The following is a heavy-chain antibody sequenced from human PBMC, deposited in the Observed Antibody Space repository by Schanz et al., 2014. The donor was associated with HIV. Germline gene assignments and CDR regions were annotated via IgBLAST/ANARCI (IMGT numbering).Heavy chain of an antibody. Sequence: EVQLLESGGGLVEPGGSLRLSCAASGFTVSSSHMSWVRQAPGKGLEWVSIIHSGGSTYYADSVKGRFTISRDSSKNTLFLQMNSLRAEDTAVYARGLGYWGQGTLVTVSS. CDR1: GFTVSSSH. CDR2: IHSGGST. CDR3: GLGY. J-gene: IGHJ4*02. V-gene: IGHV3-53*01.